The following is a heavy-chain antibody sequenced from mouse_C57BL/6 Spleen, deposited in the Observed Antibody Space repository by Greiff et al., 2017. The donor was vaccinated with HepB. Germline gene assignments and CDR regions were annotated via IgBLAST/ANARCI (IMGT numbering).Heavy chain of an antibody. D-gene: IGHD1-1*01. CDR3: ARVIYYYGSKDY. J-gene: IGHJ2*01. Sequence: DVKLVESGGGLVKPGGSLKLSCAASGFTFSSYAMSWVRQTPEKRLEWVATISDGGSYTYYPDNVKGRFTISRDNAKNNLYLQMSHLKSEDTAMYYCARVIYYYGSKDYWGQGTTLTVSS. V-gene: IGHV5-4*03. CDR2: ISDGGSYT. CDR1: GFTFSSYA.